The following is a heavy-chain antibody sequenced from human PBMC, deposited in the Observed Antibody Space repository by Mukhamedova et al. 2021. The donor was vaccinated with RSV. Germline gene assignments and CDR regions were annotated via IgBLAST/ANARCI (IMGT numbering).Heavy chain of an antibody. V-gene: IGHV3-21*01. J-gene: IGHJ4*02. Sequence: ISSSSSYIYYADSVKGRFTISRDNAKNSLYPQMNSLRAEDTAVYYCARTVYYYGSGSYYTDYWGQGTLVTVSS. CDR2: ISSSSSYI. CDR3: ARTVYYYGSGSYYTDY. D-gene: IGHD3-10*01.